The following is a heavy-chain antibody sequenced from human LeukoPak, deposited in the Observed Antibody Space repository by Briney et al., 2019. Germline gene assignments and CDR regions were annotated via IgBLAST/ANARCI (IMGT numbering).Heavy chain of an antibody. CDR3: ARDYIGSNALDS. Sequence: GASVTVSCTASGYTFTIYYIHWVRQAPGQGLEWMGIINPSGGSTSYAQKFQGRITMTRDTSTSTVYMELSSLRSEDTAVYYCARDYIGSNALDSWGQGTLVTVSS. D-gene: IGHD1-1*01. V-gene: IGHV1-46*01. CDR2: INPSGGST. CDR1: GYTFTIYY. J-gene: IGHJ4*02.